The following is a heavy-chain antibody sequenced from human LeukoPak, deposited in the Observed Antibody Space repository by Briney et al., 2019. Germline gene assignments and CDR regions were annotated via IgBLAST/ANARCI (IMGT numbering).Heavy chain of an antibody. Sequence: GGSLRHSCAASGFTFSSYAMHWVRQAPGKGLEWVAVISYDGSNKYYADSVKGRFTISRDNSKNTLYLQMNSLRAEDTAVYYCARHLATRVLDAFDIWGQGTMVTVSS. D-gene: IGHD5-12*01. V-gene: IGHV3-30-3*01. CDR2: ISYDGSNK. CDR1: GFTFSSYA. J-gene: IGHJ3*02. CDR3: ARHLATRVLDAFDI.